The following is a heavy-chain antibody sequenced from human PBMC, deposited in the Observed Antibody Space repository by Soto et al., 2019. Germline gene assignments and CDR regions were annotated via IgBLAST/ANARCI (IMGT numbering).Heavy chain of an antibody. Sequence: SETLSLTCTVSGGSISSGGYYWSWIRQHPGKGLEWIGYIYYSGSTYYNPSLKSRVTISVDTSKNQFSRKLSSVTAADTAVYYCARVRGYCSGGSCYFYYMDVWGKGTTVTVSS. CDR3: ARVRGYCSGGSCYFYYMDV. V-gene: IGHV4-31*03. CDR2: IYYSGST. J-gene: IGHJ6*03. CDR1: GGSISSGGYY. D-gene: IGHD2-15*01.